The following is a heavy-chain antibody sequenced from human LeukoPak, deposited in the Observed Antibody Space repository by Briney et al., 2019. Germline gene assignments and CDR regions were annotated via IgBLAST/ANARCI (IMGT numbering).Heavy chain of an antibody. CDR3: ARHLSGYSYGYYYYGMDV. CDR1: GRSISSDY. CDR2: IYYSGST. V-gene: IGHV4-59*08. D-gene: IGHD5-18*01. J-gene: IGHJ6*02. Sequence: SETLSLTCTVSGRSISSDYWSWIRQPPGKGLEWIGYIYYSGSTNYNPSLKSRVTISVDTSKNQFSLKLSSVTAADTAVYYCARHLSGYSYGYYYYGMDVWGQGTTVTVSS.